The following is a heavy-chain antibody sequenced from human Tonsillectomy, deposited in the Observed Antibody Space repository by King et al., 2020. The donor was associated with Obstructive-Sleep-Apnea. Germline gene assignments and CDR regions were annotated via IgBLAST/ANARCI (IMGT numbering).Heavy chain of an antibody. CDR2: ISYDGSNK. D-gene: IGHD2-2*01. J-gene: IGHJ6*02. Sequence: QLVQSGGGVVQPGRSLRLSCAASGFTFSSYAMHWVRQAPGKGLEWVAVISYDGSNKYYADSVKGRFTISRDNSKNTLYLQMNSLRAEDTAVHYCARDIVVVPAALGDYYYGMDVWGQGTTVTVSS. CDR1: GFTFSSYA. CDR3: ARDIVVVPAALGDYYYGMDV. V-gene: IGHV3-30*04.